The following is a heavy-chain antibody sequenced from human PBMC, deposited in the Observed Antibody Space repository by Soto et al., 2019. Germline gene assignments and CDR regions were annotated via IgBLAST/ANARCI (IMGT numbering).Heavy chain of an antibody. D-gene: IGHD5-18*01. Sequence: SETLSLTCTVSGGSISSSSYYWGWIRQPPGKGLEWIGYIYYSGSTNYNPSLKSRVTISVDTSKNQFSLKLSSVTAADTAVYYCARRYGYSFDYWGQGTLVTV. CDR3: ARRYGYSFDY. V-gene: IGHV4-61*05. CDR2: IYYSGST. J-gene: IGHJ4*02. CDR1: GGSISSSSYY.